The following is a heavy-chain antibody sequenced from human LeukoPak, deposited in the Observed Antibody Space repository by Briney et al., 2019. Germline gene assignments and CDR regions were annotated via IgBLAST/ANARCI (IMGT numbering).Heavy chain of an antibody. J-gene: IGHJ3*02. CDR2: IYYSGST. V-gene: IGHV4-59*01. CDR1: GGSISSYY. Sequence: SETLSLTCTVSGGSISSYYWSWIRQPPGKGLEWIGYIYYSGSTNYNPSLKSRVTISVDTSKNQFSLKLSSVTAADTAVYYCARGWWGAPDAFDIWGQGTMVTVSS. D-gene: IGHD1-26*01. CDR3: ARGWWGAPDAFDI.